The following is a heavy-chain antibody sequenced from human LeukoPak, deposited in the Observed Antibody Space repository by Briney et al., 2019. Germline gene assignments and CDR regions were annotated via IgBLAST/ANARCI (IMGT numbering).Heavy chain of an antibody. Sequence: GASVKVSCKASGYTFTGYYMHWVRQAPGQGLEWMGWINSNSGDTNYAQKFQGRVTMTRDTSISTAYMELSRLRSDDTAVYYCARSGYAKGWFDPWGQGTLVTVSS. CDR3: ARSGYAKGWFDP. CDR1: GYTFTGYY. V-gene: IGHV1-2*02. CDR2: INSNSGDT. D-gene: IGHD5-12*01. J-gene: IGHJ5*02.